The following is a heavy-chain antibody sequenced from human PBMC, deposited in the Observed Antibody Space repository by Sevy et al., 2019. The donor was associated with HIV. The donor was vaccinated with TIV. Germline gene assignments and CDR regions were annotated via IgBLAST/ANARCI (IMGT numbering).Heavy chain of an antibody. CDR3: TGGAPYPMDV. J-gene: IGHJ6*02. CDR2: IRSKAYNFAT. CDR1: GFAFSGST. V-gene: IGHV3-73*01. D-gene: IGHD3-10*01. Sequence: GGSLRLSCAASGFAFSGSTVHWVRQASGKGLEWVGRIRSKAYNFATTYAASLKVRFTISRDDSKNTAYLQRNGLKTEDTAVYYCTGGAPYPMDVWGQGTTVTVSS.